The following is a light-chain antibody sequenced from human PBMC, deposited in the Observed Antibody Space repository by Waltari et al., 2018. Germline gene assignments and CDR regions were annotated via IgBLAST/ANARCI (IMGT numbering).Light chain of an antibody. CDR3: QHRFNWPLT. J-gene: IGKJ4*01. CDR2: DAS. V-gene: IGKV3-11*01. CDR1: QSVSTY. Sequence: EVILTQSPATLSLSPGDVATLSCRASQSVSTYLAWYQEKPGQAPRLLIYDASNRATGIPARFSGSGSGTDFTLTISGLEPEDSAVYYCQHRFNWPLTFGGGTKVEIK.